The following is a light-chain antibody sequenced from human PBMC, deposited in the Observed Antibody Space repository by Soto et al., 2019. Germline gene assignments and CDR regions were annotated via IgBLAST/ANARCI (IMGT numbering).Light chain of an antibody. CDR3: QQYNNWPLT. J-gene: IGKJ4*01. CDR2: GAS. CDR1: QSVSSN. Sequence: EIVMTQSPATLSVSPGESVTLSCRASQSVSSNLAWYQQKPGQAPRLLIYGASTRATGIPARFSGSGSGTEFTLTISSLQSEDFAVYYCQQYNNWPLTFGGGTKVDIK. V-gene: IGKV3-15*01.